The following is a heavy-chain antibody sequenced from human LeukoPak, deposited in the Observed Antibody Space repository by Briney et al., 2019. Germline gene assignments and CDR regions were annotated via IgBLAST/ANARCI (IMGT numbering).Heavy chain of an antibody. CDR3: ARGLVRWFDP. J-gene: IGHJ5*02. CDR1: GDSINTNTYY. D-gene: IGHD3-22*01. CDR2: IYYSGST. Sequence: SETLSLTCIVSGDSINTNTYYWGWIRQPPGKGLEWIGSIYYSGSTYYNPSLKSRVTISVDTSKNQFSLKLSSVTAADTAVYYCARGLVRWFDPWGQGTLVTVSS. V-gene: IGHV4-39*07.